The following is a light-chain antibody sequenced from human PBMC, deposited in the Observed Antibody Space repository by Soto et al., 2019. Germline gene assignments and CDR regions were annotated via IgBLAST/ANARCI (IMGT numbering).Light chain of an antibody. CDR3: QQSYSTPPS. CDR1: QYISNY. V-gene: IGKV1-39*01. J-gene: IGKJ2*01. Sequence: DIKMTQSPSSLSAPVGDIVTITCRASQYISNYLNWYQQKSVTAPKLLIHTASTLQSGVPSRCSGRGSGPDFTLTISSVQPDDFAGYCCQQSYSTPPSLGQGTTLEIK. CDR2: TAS.